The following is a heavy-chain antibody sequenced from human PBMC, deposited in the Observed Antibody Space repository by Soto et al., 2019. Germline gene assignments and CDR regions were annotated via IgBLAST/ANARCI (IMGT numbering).Heavy chain of an antibody. D-gene: IGHD2-2*02. Sequence: ASVKVSCKVSGYTLTELSMHWVRQAPGKGLEWMGGFDPEDGETIYAQKFQGRVTMTEDTSTDTAYMELSSLRSEDTAVYYCATGGGYCSSTGCYMVPWFDPWGQGTLVTVSS. CDR2: FDPEDGET. CDR1: GYTLTELS. J-gene: IGHJ5*02. V-gene: IGHV1-24*01. CDR3: ATGGGYCSSTGCYMVPWFDP.